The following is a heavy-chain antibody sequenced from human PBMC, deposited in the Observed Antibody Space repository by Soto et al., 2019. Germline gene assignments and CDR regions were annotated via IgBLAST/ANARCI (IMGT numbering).Heavy chain of an antibody. J-gene: IGHJ5*02. D-gene: IGHD1-26*01. CDR3: ARVAVVVGATRYNWFDP. Sequence: QVQLVQSGAEVKKPGSSVKVSCKASGGTFSSYTISWVRQAPGQGLEWMGRIIPTLGIANYAQKFQGRVTITADKSTSTAYMELSSVRSEDTAVYYCARVAVVVGATRYNWFDPWGQGTLVTVSS. CDR2: IIPTLGIA. V-gene: IGHV1-69*02. CDR1: GGTFSSYT.